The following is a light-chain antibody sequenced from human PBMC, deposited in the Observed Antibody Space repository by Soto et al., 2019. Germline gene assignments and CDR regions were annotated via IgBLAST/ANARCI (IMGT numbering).Light chain of an antibody. CDR2: DAS. V-gene: IGKV3-15*01. J-gene: IGKJ2*01. CDR3: QQYNNWPLYT. CDR1: QSVSRN. Sequence: EIAMTQSPATLSVSPGERATLSCRASQSVSRNLAWYQQRPGRAPRLLIYDASTRATDTPARFSGSGSGTEFTLTISSLQSEDFAVYYCQQYNNWPLYTFGQGTKPEIK.